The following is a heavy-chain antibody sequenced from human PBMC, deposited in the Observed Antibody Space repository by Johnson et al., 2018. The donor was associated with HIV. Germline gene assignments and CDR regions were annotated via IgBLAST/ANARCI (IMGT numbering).Heavy chain of an antibody. D-gene: IGHD1-26*01. J-gene: IGHJ3*02. Sequence: QVQLVESGGGLVKPGGSLRLSCAASGFTFSNAWMSWVRQAPGQGLEWVAVISYDGSNKYYADSVKGRFTISRYNAKKSLYLQMSSLRAEDTAVYYCAKGRLVGATTYDAFDIWGQGTMVTVSS. V-gene: IGHV3-30*18. CDR1: GFTFSNAW. CDR2: ISYDGSNK. CDR3: AKGRLVGATTYDAFDI.